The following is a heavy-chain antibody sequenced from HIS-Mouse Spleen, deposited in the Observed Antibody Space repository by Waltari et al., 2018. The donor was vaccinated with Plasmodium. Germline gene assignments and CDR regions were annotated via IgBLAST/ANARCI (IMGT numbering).Heavy chain of an antibody. J-gene: IGHJ4*02. CDR3: ARGRRIVVVTAPRGFFDY. Sequence: QVQLQQWGAGLLKPSETLSLTCAVYGGSFRGSSGSWLRPPPGKGLEWIGEINHSGSTNYNPSLKSRVTISVDTSKNQFSLKLSSVTAADTAVYYCARGRRIVVVTAPRGFFDYWGQGTLVTVSS. CDR2: INHSGST. D-gene: IGHD2-21*02. CDR1: GGSFRGSS. V-gene: IGHV4-34*01.